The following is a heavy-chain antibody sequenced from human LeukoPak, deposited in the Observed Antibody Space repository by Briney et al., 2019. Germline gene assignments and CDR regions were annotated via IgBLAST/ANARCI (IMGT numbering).Heavy chain of an antibody. Sequence: GASVKVSCKASGYTFIGYYMQWVRQAPGQGPEWMGWINPDSGFTKYAQKFQGRVTLTRDTSISTGYMELRRLRSDDTAVYYCARDPSGASSGWPFDRWGQGTLVTVSS. D-gene: IGHD3-22*01. CDR2: INPDSGFT. J-gene: IGHJ4*02. CDR3: ARDPSGASSGWPFDR. CDR1: GYTFIGYY. V-gene: IGHV1-2*02.